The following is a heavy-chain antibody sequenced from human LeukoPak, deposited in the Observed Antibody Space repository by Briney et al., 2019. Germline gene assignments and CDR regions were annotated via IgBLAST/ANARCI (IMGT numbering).Heavy chain of an antibody. D-gene: IGHD3-10*01. CDR2: INTNGRT. V-gene: IGHV4-4*09. J-gene: IGHJ4*02. Sequence: SETLSLTCAVSGGSIRDYQWSWIRQPPGKGLEWIGHINTNGRTDYSPSLKSRLTISADTSKNQFSLKLSSVTAADTAVYYCASHRRSHGSEYWGQGTLVTVSS. CDR1: GGSIRDYQ. CDR3: ASHRRSHGSEY.